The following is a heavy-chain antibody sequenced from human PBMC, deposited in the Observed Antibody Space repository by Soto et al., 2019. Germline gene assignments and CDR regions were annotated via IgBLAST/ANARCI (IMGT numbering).Heavy chain of an antibody. D-gene: IGHD4-4*01. V-gene: IGHV4-30-2*01. CDR3: ARGMTTVPTIDY. Sequence: QLQLQESGSGLVKPSQTLSLTCAVSGGSISSGGYSCSWIRQPPGKGLQWIGYIYHSGSTYYNPSPKSRVTISVDRPKTQFSLKLSSVTAADTAVYYCARGMTTVPTIDYWGQGTLVTVSS. CDR2: IYHSGST. CDR1: GGSISSGGYS. J-gene: IGHJ4*02.